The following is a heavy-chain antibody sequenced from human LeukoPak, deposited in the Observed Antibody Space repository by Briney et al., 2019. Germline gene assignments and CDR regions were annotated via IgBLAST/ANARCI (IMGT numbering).Heavy chain of an antibody. J-gene: IGHJ5*02. CDR2: IYYSGST. V-gene: IGHV4-59*01. CDR3: ARDGRGNYYYGSGSSNWFDP. CDR1: GGSISSYY. Sequence: SETLSLTCTVSGGSISSYYWSWIRQPPGKGLEWIGYIYYSGSTNYNPSLKSRVTISVDTSKNQFSLKLSPVTAADTAVYYCARDGRGNYYYGSGSSNWFDPWGQGTLVTVSS. D-gene: IGHD3-10*01.